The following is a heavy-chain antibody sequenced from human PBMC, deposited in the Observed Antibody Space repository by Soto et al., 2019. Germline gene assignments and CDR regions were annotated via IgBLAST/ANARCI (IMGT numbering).Heavy chain of an antibody. CDR1: GGSMTSYY. CDR2: IYTSGGT. Sequence: QVQLRESGPGLVKPWETLSLTCSVSGGSMTSYYWSWIRQPAGKGLEWIGRIYTSGGTNYNPSLKSRVTVSRDTSKKQISLKLNSVTAADTAVYYCARGAVTGVDYGLDVWGQGTTVTVSS. J-gene: IGHJ6*02. D-gene: IGHD4-4*01. V-gene: IGHV4-4*07. CDR3: ARGAVTGVDYGLDV.